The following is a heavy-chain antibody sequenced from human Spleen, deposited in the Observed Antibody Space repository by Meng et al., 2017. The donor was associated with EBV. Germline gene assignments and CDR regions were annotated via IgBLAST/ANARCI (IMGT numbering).Heavy chain of an antibody. V-gene: IGHV4-34*01. CDR2: INHSGST. J-gene: IGHJ4*02. CDR1: GASFSGYY. D-gene: IGHD2-15*01. CDR3: ARGGLVCSGGNCHTFYFEY. Sequence: QVQLQQWGAGLLKPSETLSLTCAVYGASFSGYYWSWIRQPPGKGLEWIGKINHSGSTNYNPSLKSRVTISVDTSKNQFSLRLNSVTAADTAVYYCARGGLVCSGGNCHTFYFEYWDQGTRVTVSS.